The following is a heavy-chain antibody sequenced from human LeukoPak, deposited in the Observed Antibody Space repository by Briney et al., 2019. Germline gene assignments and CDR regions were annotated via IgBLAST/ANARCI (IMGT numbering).Heavy chain of an antibody. Sequence: GGSLRLSCAASGFTFDDYGMSWVRQAPGKGLEWVSGINCNGGSTGYADSVTGRFTISRDNSKNSLYLQMNSLRAEDTALYYCAKAYYGSGSHLYMDVWGKGTTVTVSS. V-gene: IGHV3-20*04. CDR2: INCNGGST. CDR1: GFTFDDYG. D-gene: IGHD3-10*01. J-gene: IGHJ6*03. CDR3: AKAYYGSGSHLYMDV.